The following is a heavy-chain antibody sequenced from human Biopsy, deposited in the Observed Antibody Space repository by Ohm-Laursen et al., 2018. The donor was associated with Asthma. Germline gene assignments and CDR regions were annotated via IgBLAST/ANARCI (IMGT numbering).Heavy chain of an antibody. CDR2: IMTVFGTT. CDR1: GGTFSNFA. Sequence: SSVKVSCNAPGGTFSNFAISWVRQAPGQGLEWLLWIMTVFGTTNYAQKFQGRVTITTEESTSTSYMDLTRMGSEYTAIYYFAKYQVGYSGGRSLLLKKNYYSGMDVWGQGTAVTVSS. J-gene: IGHJ6*02. V-gene: IGHV1-69*05. D-gene: IGHD2-15*01. CDR3: AKYQVGYSGGRSLLLKKNYYSGMDV.